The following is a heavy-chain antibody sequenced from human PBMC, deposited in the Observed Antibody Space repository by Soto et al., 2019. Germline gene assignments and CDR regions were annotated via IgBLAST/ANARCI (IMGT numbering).Heavy chain of an antibody. CDR1: GGSISSYY. D-gene: IGHD1-26*01. V-gene: IGHV4-59*08. CDR3: ARRYGSAIDY. Sequence: QVQLQESGPGLVKTSETRSLTCTVSGGSISSYYWSWIRQPPGKGLEWIGYIYYSGSTNYNPSLKSRVTISVDTSKNQFSLKLSSVTAADTAVYYCARRYGSAIDYWGQGTLVTVSS. CDR2: IYYSGST. J-gene: IGHJ4*02.